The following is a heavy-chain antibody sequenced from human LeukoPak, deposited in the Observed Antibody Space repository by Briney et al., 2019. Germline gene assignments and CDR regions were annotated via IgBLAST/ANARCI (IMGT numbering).Heavy chain of an antibody. CDR3: ARGGSGSGYLYYFDS. Sequence: ASVKVSCKASGYTFTGPYIHWVRQAPGQGLEWMGRINSNSGGTSYAQNFQGRVTMTRDTSITTAYMEVSGLTSDDPAVYYCARGGSGSGYLYYFDSWGQGTLVSVSS. V-gene: IGHV1-2*06. D-gene: IGHD3-10*01. CDR2: INSNSGGT. CDR1: GYTFTGPY. J-gene: IGHJ4*02.